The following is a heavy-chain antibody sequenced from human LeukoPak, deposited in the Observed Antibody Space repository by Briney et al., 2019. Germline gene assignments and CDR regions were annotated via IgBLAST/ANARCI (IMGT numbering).Heavy chain of an antibody. CDR1: GYTFTSYG. D-gene: IGHD6-6*01. CDR3: ARVDIRVPARPGYYYYMDV. J-gene: IGHJ6*03. Sequence: AASVKVSCKASGYTFTSYGISWVRQAPGQGLEWMGWISAYNGNTNYAQKLQGRVTMTTDTSTSTAYMELRSLRSDDTAVYYCARVDIRVPARPGYYYYMDVWGKGTTVTVSS. CDR2: ISAYNGNT. V-gene: IGHV1-18*01.